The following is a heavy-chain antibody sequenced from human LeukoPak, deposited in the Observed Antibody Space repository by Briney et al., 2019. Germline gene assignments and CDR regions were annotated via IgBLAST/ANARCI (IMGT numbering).Heavy chain of an antibody. Sequence: GASVKVSCKASGYTFTGDGISWVRQAPGQGLEWMGWISAYNGNTNYAQKLQGRVTMTTDTSTSTAYMELRSLRSDDTAVYYCARDPDTNWFDPWGQGTLVTVSS. CDR3: ARDPDTNWFDP. CDR1: GYTFTGDG. CDR2: ISAYNGNT. J-gene: IGHJ5*02. V-gene: IGHV1-18*01.